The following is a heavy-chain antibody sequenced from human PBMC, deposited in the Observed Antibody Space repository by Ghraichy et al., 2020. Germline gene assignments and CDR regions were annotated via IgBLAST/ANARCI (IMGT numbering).Heavy chain of an antibody. V-gene: IGHV3-30*04. CDR2: ISSDGKTQ. Sequence: GGSLRLSCAASEFTFDKFTMHWVRQAPGKGLEWVAGISSDGKTQYYSASVKGRFTVSRDNSRNVLLLQMSGLRADDAGVYYCARDNTIFGFALGTSDLWGQGTTVTVSS. J-gene: IGHJ3*01. CDR3: ARDNTIFGFALGTSDL. CDR1: EFTFDKFT. D-gene: IGHD3-3*01.